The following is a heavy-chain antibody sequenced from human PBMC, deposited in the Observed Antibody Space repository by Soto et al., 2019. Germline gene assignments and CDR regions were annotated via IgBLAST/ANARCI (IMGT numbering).Heavy chain of an antibody. CDR2: INPNTGGT. D-gene: IGHD6-13*01. J-gene: IGHJ4*02. V-gene: IGHV1-2*02. Sequence: EAPVKGSCKAAGYVFTGYYRRWVRQAHGKGLEWMGWINPNTGGTNFPQKFRGRVTMTRDTSVSTVYMDLSRLTSDDTAVYYCARTGRIAAAGDASYYFDYWGQGTLVTVSS. CDR1: GYVFTGYY. CDR3: ARTGRIAAAGDASYYFDY.